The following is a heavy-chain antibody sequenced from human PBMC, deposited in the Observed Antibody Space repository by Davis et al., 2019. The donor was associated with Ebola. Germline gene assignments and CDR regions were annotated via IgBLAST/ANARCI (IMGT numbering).Heavy chain of an antibody. CDR2: IISSGSTI. CDR3: ARDPGDYLHYFDY. Sequence: GESLKTPCAASGFTFSDHYMSCIRQAPGKGLEWVSYIISSGSTIYYADSLKGRFTISRDNAKNSLYLKMNSLRAEDTAVYYCARDPGDYLHYFDYWGQGTLVTVSS. V-gene: IGHV3-11*01. D-gene: IGHD4-17*01. J-gene: IGHJ4*02. CDR1: GFTFSDHY.